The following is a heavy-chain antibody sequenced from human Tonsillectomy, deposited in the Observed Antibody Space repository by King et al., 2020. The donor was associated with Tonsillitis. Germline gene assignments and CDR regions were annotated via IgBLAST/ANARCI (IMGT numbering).Heavy chain of an antibody. CDR1: GGSISSYY. V-gene: IGHV4-59*01. J-gene: IGHJ4*02. D-gene: IGHD3-10*01. Sequence: QLQESGPGLVKPSETLSLTCTVSGGSISSYYWSWIRQSPGKGLEWIGYIYFSGTTHYNRALQSRVTISVDTSKNQFSLSLRSVTAADTAIYYCARDFGWGTYYTRPLYYWGLGTLVTVSS. CDR2: IYFSGTT. CDR3: ARDFGWGTYYTRPLYY.